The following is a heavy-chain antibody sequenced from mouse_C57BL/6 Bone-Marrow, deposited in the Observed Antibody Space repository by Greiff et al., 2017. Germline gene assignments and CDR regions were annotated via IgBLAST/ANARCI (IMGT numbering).Heavy chain of an antibody. D-gene: IGHD2-4*01. Sequence: VQLQQSGPVLVKPGASVKMSCKASGYTFTDYYMNWVKQSHGKSLEWIGVINPYNGGTSYNQKFKGKATLTVDKSSSTAYMELNSLTSEDSAVYYCARPLYDYENYWGQGTTLTVSS. CDR3: ARPLYDYENY. J-gene: IGHJ2*01. V-gene: IGHV1-19*01. CDR2: INPYNGGT. CDR1: GYTFTDYY.